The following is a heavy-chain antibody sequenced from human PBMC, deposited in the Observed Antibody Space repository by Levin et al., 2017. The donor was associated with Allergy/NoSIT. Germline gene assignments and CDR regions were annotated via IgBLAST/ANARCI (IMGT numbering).Heavy chain of an antibody. V-gene: IGHV3-30*18. Sequence: GESLKISCAASGFTFSSYGMHWVRQAPGKGLEWVAVISYDGSNKYYADSVKGRFTISRDNSKNTLYLQMNSLRAEDTAVYYCAKDDYRAYDFWSGYYIDYWGQGTLVTVSS. CDR2: ISYDGSNK. CDR1: GFTFSSYG. CDR3: AKDDYRAYDFWSGYYIDY. D-gene: IGHD3-3*01. J-gene: IGHJ4*02.